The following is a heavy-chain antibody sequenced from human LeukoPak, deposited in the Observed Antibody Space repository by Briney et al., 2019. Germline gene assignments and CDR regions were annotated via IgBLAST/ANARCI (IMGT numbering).Heavy chain of an antibody. CDR1: GGSFSGYY. CDR3: ARGRGRHHIVLVVYATPNWFDP. D-gene: IGHD2-8*02. CDR2: INHSGST. Sequence: PSETLSLTCAVYGGSFSGYYWSWIRQPPGKGLEWIGEINHSGSTNYNPSLKSRVTISVDTFKNQFSLKLSSVTAADTAVYYCARGRGRHHIVLVVYATPNWFDPWGQGTLVTVSS. J-gene: IGHJ5*02. V-gene: IGHV4-34*01.